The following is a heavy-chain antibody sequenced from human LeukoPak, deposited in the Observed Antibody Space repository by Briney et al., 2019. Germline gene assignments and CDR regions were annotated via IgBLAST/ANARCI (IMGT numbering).Heavy chain of an antibody. CDR1: RFTFSSYG. Sequence: GGSLRLSCAASRFTFSSYGMHWVRQAPGKGLEWVAIISFDGSNKYYVDSVEGRFTISRDSSKNTLWLQMNSLRAEDTAVYYCAKGGSSGWNTYFDSWGQGTLVTVSS. CDR3: AKGGSSGWNTYFDS. CDR2: ISFDGSNK. D-gene: IGHD6-19*01. V-gene: IGHV3-30*18. J-gene: IGHJ4*02.